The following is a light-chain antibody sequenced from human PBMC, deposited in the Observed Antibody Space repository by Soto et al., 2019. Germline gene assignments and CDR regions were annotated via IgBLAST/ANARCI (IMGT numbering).Light chain of an antibody. V-gene: IGKV3-11*01. J-gene: IGKJ3*01. CDR3: QQRSNWPPE. CDR2: DAS. CDR1: QSVSSY. Sequence: EIVLTQSPATLSLSPGERATLSCRASQSVSSYLAWYQQKPGQAPRLLMYDASNRATGIPARFSGSGSWTDFTLTISSLEPEDFAVYYCQQRSNWPPEFGPGTKVDIK.